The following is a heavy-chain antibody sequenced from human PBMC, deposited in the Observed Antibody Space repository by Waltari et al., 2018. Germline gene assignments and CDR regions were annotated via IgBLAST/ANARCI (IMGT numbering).Heavy chain of an antibody. CDR2: IIPIFGTA. J-gene: IGHJ6*02. CDR3: ARVWSGWPVV. Sequence: QVQLVQSGAEVKKPGSSVKVSCTPSGGPFSSYASSWVRQAPGQGLEWMGGIIPIFGTANYAQKFQGRVTITTDESTSTAYMELSSLRSEDTAVYYCARVWSGWPVVWGQGTTVTVSS. CDR1: GGPFSSYA. V-gene: IGHV1-69*05. D-gene: IGHD2-15*01.